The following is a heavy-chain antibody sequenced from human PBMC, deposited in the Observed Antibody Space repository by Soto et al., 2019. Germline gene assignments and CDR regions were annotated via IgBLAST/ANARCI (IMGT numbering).Heavy chain of an antibody. J-gene: IGHJ5*02. Sequence: QVQLVQSGAEVKKPGSSVKVSCKASGGTFSSYAISWVRQAPGQGLEWRGGIIPIFGTANYAQKFQGRVTITADESTSTAYMELSSLSSEDTAVYYCARSGSSIAARHYWFDPWGQGTLVTVSS. CDR1: GGTFSSYA. CDR2: IIPIFGTA. CDR3: ARSGSSIAARHYWFDP. V-gene: IGHV1-69*01. D-gene: IGHD6-6*01.